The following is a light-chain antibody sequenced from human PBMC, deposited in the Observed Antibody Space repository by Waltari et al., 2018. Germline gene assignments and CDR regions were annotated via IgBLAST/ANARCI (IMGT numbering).Light chain of an antibody. CDR2: AAS. J-gene: IGKJ1*01. V-gene: IGKV3-20*01. CDR1: QSVSRA. CDR3: QHYVRLPAT. Sequence: EIVLTQSPGTLSLSPGQRVTLSCRPSQSVSRALAWYQQKAGQAPRLLIYAASTRAPGSPDRFSGSGSGTDFSLTISRLEPEDFVVYYCQHYVRLPATFGQGTKVEIK.